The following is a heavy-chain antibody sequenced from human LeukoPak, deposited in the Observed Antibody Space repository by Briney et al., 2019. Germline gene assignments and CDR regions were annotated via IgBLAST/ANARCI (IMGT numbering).Heavy chain of an antibody. V-gene: IGHV3-7*01. Sequence: GGSLRLSCAASGFTFSSYWMSWVRQAPGKGLEWVANIKQDGSEKYYVDSVKGRFTISRDNAKNSLYLQMNSLRAEDTAVYYCAREYYYDSSGYHDYWGQGTLVTVSS. D-gene: IGHD3-22*01. J-gene: IGHJ4*02. CDR3: AREYYYDSSGYHDY. CDR2: IKQDGSEK. CDR1: GFTFSSYW.